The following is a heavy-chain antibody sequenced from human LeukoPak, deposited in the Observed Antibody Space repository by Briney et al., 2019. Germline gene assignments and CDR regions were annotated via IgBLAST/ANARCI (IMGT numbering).Heavy chain of an antibody. CDR3: ARDCGYYPLDAFDI. CDR2: ISSSSSTI. D-gene: IGHD3-22*01. V-gene: IGHV3-48*01. CDR1: GFTFSSYS. Sequence: PGGSLRLSCAASGFTFSSYSMNWVRQAPGKGLEWVSYISSSSSTIYYADSVKGRFTISRDNAKNSLYLQMNSLRAEDTAVYYCARDCGYYPLDAFDIWGQGTMVTVSS. J-gene: IGHJ3*02.